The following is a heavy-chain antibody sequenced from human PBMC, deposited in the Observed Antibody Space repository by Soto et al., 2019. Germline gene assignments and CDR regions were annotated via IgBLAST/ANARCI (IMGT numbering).Heavy chain of an antibody. CDR2: IYYSGGT. CDR1: GGSISSGGYY. V-gene: IGHV4-31*03. Sequence: QVQLQESGPGLVKPSQTLSLTCTVSGGSISSGGYYWSWIRQHPGKGLEWIGYIYYSGGTYYNPSLRSRLTISVDTAKNQFSLKLSSVTAAETAVYYCARGVRFCSGDRCRGGHLDYWGQGTLVTVSA. CDR3: ARGVRFCSGDRCRGGHLDY. D-gene: IGHD2-15*01. J-gene: IGHJ4*02.